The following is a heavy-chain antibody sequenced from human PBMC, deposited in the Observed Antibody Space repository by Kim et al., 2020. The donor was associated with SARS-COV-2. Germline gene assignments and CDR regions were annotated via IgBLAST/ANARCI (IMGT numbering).Heavy chain of an antibody. Sequence: SETLSLTCAVYGGSFSGYYWSWIRQPPGKGLEWIGEINHSGSTNYNPSLKSRVTISVDTSKNQFSLKLSSVTAADTAVYYCARGDPQWLLHYYGMDVWGQGTTVTVSS. D-gene: IGHD6-19*01. CDR2: INHSGST. V-gene: IGHV4-34*01. CDR1: GGSFSGYY. J-gene: IGHJ6*02. CDR3: ARGDPQWLLHYYGMDV.